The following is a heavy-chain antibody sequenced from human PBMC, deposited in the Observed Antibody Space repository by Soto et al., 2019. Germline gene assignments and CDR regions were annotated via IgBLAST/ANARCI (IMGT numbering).Heavy chain of an antibody. J-gene: IGHJ6*03. V-gene: IGHV4-39*01. CDR2: FYYSGST. CDR3: ARLRRYGDYPYYYYYMDV. CDR1: GGTISTSSYY. D-gene: IGHD4-17*01. Sequence: PSETLPLTCTVSGGTISTSSYYWVWIRQPPGKGLEWIGSFYYSGSTYYNPSLKSRVTISVDTSKNQFSLRLSSVTAADTAVYYRARLRRYGDYPYYYYYMDVWGKGTTVTVSS.